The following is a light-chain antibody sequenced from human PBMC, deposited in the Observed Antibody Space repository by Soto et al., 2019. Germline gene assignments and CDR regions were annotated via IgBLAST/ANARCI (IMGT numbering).Light chain of an antibody. CDR1: QSVSSNF. Sequence: VVWTQSPGTLTLSPGERATLSCRAIQSVSSNFLAWYQQKPGQAPRLLIYGASSRATGIPDRFTGSGSRTDFSLNISRLEPEDFAVYYCQRYGGSPPITFGPGTRLEI. V-gene: IGKV3-20*01. CDR2: GAS. CDR3: QRYGGSPPIT. J-gene: IGKJ5*01.